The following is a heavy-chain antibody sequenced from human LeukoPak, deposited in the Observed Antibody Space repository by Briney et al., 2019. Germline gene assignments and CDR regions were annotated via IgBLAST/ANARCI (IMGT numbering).Heavy chain of an antibody. J-gene: IGHJ4*02. CDR1: GFTFSIYA. D-gene: IGHD5-24*01. CDR2: IIGAGTT. Sequence: GGSLTLSCAASGFTFSIYALSWVRQAPGKGLEWISGIIGAGTTYYADSVKGRFTVSRDQASNTVFLRMNSLRAEDSAVYYCAKDLLQGDGYWDIDYWGQGALVTVSS. V-gene: IGHV3-23*01. CDR3: AKDLLQGDGYWDIDY.